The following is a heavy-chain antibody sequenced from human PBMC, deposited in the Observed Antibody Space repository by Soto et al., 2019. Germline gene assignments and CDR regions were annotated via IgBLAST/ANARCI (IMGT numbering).Heavy chain of an antibody. D-gene: IGHD3-16*02. Sequence: ASGEVSCKASWHTITSSDIHWVRQATGQGLEWMGWMNPNSGITEFAQKFQVRVTMSRTTSTTTAYMELSSLRSDDTAVYYGARYRDYYHGMEVWGQGTTVTVSS. CDR3: ARYRDYYHGMEV. CDR2: MNPNSGIT. J-gene: IGHJ6*02. CDR1: WHTITSSD. V-gene: IGHV1-8*01.